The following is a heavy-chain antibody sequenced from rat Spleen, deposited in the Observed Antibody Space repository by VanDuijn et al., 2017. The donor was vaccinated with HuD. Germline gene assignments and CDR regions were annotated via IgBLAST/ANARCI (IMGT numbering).Heavy chain of an antibody. CDR3: IREVRVAAISTGFDY. V-gene: IGHV5-29*01. CDR1: GFTFSNYG. Sequence: EVQLVESGGGLVQPGRSLKLSCAASGFTFSNYGMAWVRQAPTKGLEWVSSINTDGGGTYYPDSVKGRFTISRDNAKSTLYLQMNSLRSEDTATYYCIREVRVAAISTGFDYWGQGVMITVSS. CDR2: INTDGGGT. J-gene: IGHJ2*01. D-gene: IGHD1-2*01.